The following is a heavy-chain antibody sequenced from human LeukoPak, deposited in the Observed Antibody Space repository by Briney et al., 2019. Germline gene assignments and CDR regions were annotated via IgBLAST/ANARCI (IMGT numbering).Heavy chain of an antibody. J-gene: IGHJ4*02. CDR1: GFTFSSYE. V-gene: IGHV3-48*03. CDR2: ISSSGSTI. CDR3: ARESSGWSDY. D-gene: IGHD6-19*01. Sequence: GGSLRLSCAASGFTFSSYEMNWVRQAPGKGLEWVSYISSSGSTIYYADSVKGRFTISRDNAKNSLYLQMNSLRAEDTAVYYCARESSGWSDYWGQGTLVTVSS.